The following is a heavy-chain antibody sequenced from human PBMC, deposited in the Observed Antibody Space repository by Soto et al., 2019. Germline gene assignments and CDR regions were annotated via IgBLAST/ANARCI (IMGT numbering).Heavy chain of an antibody. CDR2: ISSSGSTI. CDR1: GFTFSDYY. D-gene: IGHD5-12*01. CDR3: ASQTGGGYDYFHFDS. V-gene: IGHV3-11*01. Sequence: QVQLVESGGGLVQPGGSLRLSCAASGFTFSDYYMSWIRQAPGKGLEWISYISSSGSTIHYADSVKGRFTISRDNAKNSLYLQMDSLRAEDTAVYYCASQTGGGYDYFHFDSWGQGTLVTVSS. J-gene: IGHJ4*02.